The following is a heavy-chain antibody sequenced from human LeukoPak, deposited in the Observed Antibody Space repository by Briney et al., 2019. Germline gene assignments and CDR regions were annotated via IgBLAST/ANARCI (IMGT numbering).Heavy chain of an antibody. CDR1: GFTFSSYA. Sequence: GGSLRLSCAASGFTFSSYAMSWVRQAPGKGLEWVSAISGSGGSTYYADSVKGRFTISRDSSKNTLYLQMNSLRAGDTAVYYCAKDDSRGSGSSGWFDPWGQGTLVTVSS. CDR2: ISGSGGST. J-gene: IGHJ5*02. D-gene: IGHD3-10*01. CDR3: AKDDSRGSGSSGWFDP. V-gene: IGHV3-23*01.